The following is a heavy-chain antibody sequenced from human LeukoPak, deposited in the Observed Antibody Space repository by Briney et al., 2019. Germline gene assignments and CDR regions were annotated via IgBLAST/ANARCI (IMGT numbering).Heavy chain of an antibody. V-gene: IGHV3-23*01. J-gene: IGHJ4*02. CDR2: ISGSGGST. D-gene: IGHD3-3*01. CDR3: AKDVQEYYGFWSGYYFGY. Sequence: GGSLRLSCAASGFTFSSYAMSWVRQAPGKGLEWVSAISGSGGSTYYADSVKGRFTISRDNSKNTLYLQMNSLRAEDTAVYYCAKDVQEYYGFWSGYYFGYWGQGTLVTVSS. CDR1: GFTFSSYA.